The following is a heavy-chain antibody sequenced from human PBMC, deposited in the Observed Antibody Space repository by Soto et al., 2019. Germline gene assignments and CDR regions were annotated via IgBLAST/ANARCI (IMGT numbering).Heavy chain of an antibody. CDR1: GFSFTNFG. J-gene: IGHJ4*02. D-gene: IGHD3-16*01. CDR3: ATGGGGETGGGLDY. V-gene: IGHV1-8*01. Sequence: QVQLVQSGAEVKKPGASVRVSCKASGFSFTNFGVHWVRQASGQGLEWVGWINPNSGATVFVQKFQGRASMTWNTPKSTAHIGGGGLRGEDRGVYYCATGGGGETGGGLDYGGQGTLVIVSS. CDR2: INPNSGAT.